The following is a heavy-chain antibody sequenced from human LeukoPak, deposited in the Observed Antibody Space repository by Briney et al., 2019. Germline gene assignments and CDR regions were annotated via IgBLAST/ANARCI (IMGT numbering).Heavy chain of an antibody. D-gene: IGHD6-13*01. CDR1: GGSLSSYY. J-gene: IGHJ4*02. Sequence: SETLSLTCTVSGGSLSSYYWSWIRQPPGKGLEWIGYIYYSGSTNYNPSLKSRVTISVDTSKNQFSLKLSSVTAADTAVYYCARGTGIAAAGFDYWGQGTLVTVSS. CDR2: IYYSGST. CDR3: ARGTGIAAAGFDY. V-gene: IGHV4-59*01.